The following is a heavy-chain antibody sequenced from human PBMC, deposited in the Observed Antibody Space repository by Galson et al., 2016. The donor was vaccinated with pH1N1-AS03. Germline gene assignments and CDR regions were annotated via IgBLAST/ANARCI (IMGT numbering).Heavy chain of an antibody. Sequence: SVKVSCKASGYTFTSYGIGWVRQAPGQGLEWMGWISPYNGRTEYAQKLQGRVTMPTDTSTTTDYMVLRSLISDDTAMYYCARAFCSGGSCYDYFYYAVDVWGQGTTVTVSS. J-gene: IGHJ6*02. D-gene: IGHD2-15*01. CDR3: ARAFCSGGSCYDYFYYAVDV. CDR2: ISPYNGRT. CDR1: GYTFTSYG. V-gene: IGHV1-18*01.